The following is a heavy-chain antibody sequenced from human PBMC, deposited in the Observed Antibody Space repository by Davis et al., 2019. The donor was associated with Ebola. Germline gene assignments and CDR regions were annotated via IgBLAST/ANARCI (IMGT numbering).Heavy chain of an antibody. J-gene: IGHJ4*02. V-gene: IGHV1-18*04. Sequence: ASVKVSCKASGYTFTSYYMHWVRQAPGQGLEWMGWINPNSGNTNYAQKLQGRVTMTTDTSTSTAYMELRSLRSDDTAVYYCARGFGLHYYDSSGYCPLGYWGQGTLVTVSS. CDR2: INPNSGNT. D-gene: IGHD3-22*01. CDR1: GYTFTSYY. CDR3: ARGFGLHYYDSSGYCPLGY.